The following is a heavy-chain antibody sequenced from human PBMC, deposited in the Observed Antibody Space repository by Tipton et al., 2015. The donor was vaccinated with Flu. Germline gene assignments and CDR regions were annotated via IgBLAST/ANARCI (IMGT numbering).Heavy chain of an antibody. CDR3: ARDRGGGGPYCSGGSCYRWFDP. CDR1: GGSISSSSYY. V-gene: IGHV4-39*07. J-gene: IGHJ5*02. Sequence: TLSLTCTVSGGSISSSSYYWGWIRQPPGKGLEWIGRIYTSGGTNYNPSLKSRVTMSVDTSKNQFSLKLSSVTAADTAVYYCARDRGGGGPYCSGGSCYRWFDPWGQGTLVAVSS. CDR2: IYTSGGT. D-gene: IGHD2-15*01.